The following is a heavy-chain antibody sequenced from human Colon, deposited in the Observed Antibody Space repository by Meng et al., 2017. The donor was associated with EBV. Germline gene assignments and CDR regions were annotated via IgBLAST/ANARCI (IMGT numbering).Heavy chain of an antibody. V-gene: IGHV4-39*07. D-gene: IGHD4-17*01. CDR2: IDYTWSP. CDR1: CCSTTSSDFF. Sequence: LEEPRPGPLKPPELLFIISTGSCCSTTSSDFFLGWIRQPPGKGLGWIGNIDYTWSPYYNPSLKSRVTISLDTSKNQFSLKLSSMTAADTAVYFCARDGNKDGDSDYWGQGTLVTVSS. CDR3: ARDGNKDGDSDY. J-gene: IGHJ4*02.